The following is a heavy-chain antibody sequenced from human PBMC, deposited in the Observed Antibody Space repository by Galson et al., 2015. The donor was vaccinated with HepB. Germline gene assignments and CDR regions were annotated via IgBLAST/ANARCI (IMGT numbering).Heavy chain of an antibody. D-gene: IGHD6-13*01. J-gene: IGHJ4*02. CDR1: GFTFSSYW. Sequence: SLRLSCAASGFTFSSYWMSWVRQAPGKGLEWVANIKQDGSEKYYVDSVKGRFTISRDNAKNSLYLQMNSLRAEDTAVYYCARVEDSSWYYFDYWGQGTLVTVSS. V-gene: IGHV3-7*03. CDR3: ARVEDSSWYYFDY. CDR2: IKQDGSEK.